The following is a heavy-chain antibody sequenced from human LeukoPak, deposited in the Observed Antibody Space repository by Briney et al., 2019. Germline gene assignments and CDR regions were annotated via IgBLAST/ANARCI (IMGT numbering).Heavy chain of an antibody. D-gene: IGHD3-16*01. V-gene: IGHV3-7*01. J-gene: IGHJ4*02. CDR3: ARDRGGSYFDY. Sequence: GGSLRLSCAASGFSFGSYWMSWLRQAPGKGLEWVANIKQDGSVEYYVDSVKGRFTISRDNVKNSLCLQMNSLGDEDTAVYYCARDRGGSYFDYWGQGTLVTVSS. CDR2: IKQDGSVE. CDR1: GFSFGSYW.